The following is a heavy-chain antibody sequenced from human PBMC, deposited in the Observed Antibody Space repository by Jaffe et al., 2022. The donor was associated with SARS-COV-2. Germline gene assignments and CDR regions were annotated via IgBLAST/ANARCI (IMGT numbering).Heavy chain of an antibody. V-gene: IGHV3-21*01. CDR3: ARDRRPIGSGYDHYYYYYGMDV. D-gene: IGHD5-12*01. J-gene: IGHJ6*02. CDR2: ISSSSSYI. CDR1: GFTFSSYS. Sequence: EVQLVESGGGLVKPGGSLRLSCAASGFTFSSYSMNWVRQAPGKGLEWVSSISSSSSYIYYADSVKGRFTISRDNAKNSLYLQMNSLRAEDTAVYYCARDRRPIGSGYDHYYYYYGMDVWGQGTTVTVSS.